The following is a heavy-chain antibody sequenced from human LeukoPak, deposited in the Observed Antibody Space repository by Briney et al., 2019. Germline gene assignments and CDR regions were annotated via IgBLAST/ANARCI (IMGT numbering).Heavy chain of an antibody. CDR1: GFTFSSYS. Sequence: PGGSLRLSCAASGFTFSSYSMNWVRQAPGKGLEWVSSISSSSSYIYYADSVKGRFTISRDNANNFLYLQVSSLRAEDTAVYYCATGYTSGTRIDYWGQGTLVSVSS. V-gene: IGHV3-21*01. CDR3: ATGYTSGTRIDY. J-gene: IGHJ4*02. CDR2: ISSSSSYI. D-gene: IGHD6-19*01.